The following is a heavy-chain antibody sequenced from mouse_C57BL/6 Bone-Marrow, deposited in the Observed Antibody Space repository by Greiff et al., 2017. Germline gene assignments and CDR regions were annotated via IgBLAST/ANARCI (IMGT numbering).Heavy chain of an antibody. J-gene: IGHJ3*01. V-gene: IGHV2-2*01. CDR3: ARGGLAWFAY. D-gene: IGHD6-2*01. CDR2: IWSGGST. CDR1: GFSLTSYG. Sequence: VQVVESGPGLVQPSQSLSITCTVSGFSLTSYGVHWVRQSPGKGLEWLGVIWSGGSTDYNAAFISRLSISKDKSKSQVFFKMSSLQADDTAIYYCARGGLAWFAYWGQGTLVTVSA.